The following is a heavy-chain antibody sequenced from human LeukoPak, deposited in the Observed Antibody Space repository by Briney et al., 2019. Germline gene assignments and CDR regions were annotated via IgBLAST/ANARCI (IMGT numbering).Heavy chain of an antibody. CDR1: GGSISSYY. D-gene: IGHD4-17*01. J-gene: IGHJ5*02. Sequence: PSETLSLTCTVSGGSISSYYWSWIRQPPGKGLEWIGYIYYSGSTNYNPSLKSRVTISVDTSKNQFSLKLSSVTAADTAVYYCGRLGVLRAITTVINNWFAPGGQEPLATVPS. CDR2: IYYSGST. CDR3: GRLGVLRAITTVINNWFAP. V-gene: IGHV4-59*08.